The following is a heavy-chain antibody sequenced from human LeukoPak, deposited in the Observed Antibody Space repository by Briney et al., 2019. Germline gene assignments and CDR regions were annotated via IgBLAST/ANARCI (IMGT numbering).Heavy chain of an antibody. J-gene: IGHJ4*02. Sequence: PGGSLRLSCAASGFTFSGYWMHWVRQAPGKGLVWVSRINSDGSTTSYADSVKGRFTSSRDNAKNTLYLQMNSLTAEDTAVYYGARDYNYGLDYWGQGNLVTVSS. V-gene: IGHV3-74*01. D-gene: IGHD1-1*01. CDR3: ARDYNYGLDY. CDR2: INSDGSTT. CDR1: GFTFSGYW.